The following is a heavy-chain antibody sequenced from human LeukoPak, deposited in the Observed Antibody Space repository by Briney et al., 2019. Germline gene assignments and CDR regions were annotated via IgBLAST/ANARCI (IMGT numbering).Heavy chain of an antibody. CDR3: AKDRRIAARGGGYYFDY. J-gene: IGHJ4*02. Sequence: GGSLRLSCAASGFTFSSYAMSWVRQAPGKGLEWVSAISGSGGSTYYADSVKGRFTISRDNSKNTLYLQMNSLRAEDTAVYYCAKDRRIAARGGGYYFDYWGQGTLVTVPS. CDR2: ISGSGGST. CDR1: GFTFSSYA. V-gene: IGHV3-23*01. D-gene: IGHD6-6*01.